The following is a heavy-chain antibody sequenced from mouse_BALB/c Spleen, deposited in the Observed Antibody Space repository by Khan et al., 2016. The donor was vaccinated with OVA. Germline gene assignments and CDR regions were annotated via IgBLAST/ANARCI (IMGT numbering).Heavy chain of an antibody. D-gene: IGHD2-3*01. CDR1: GHAFSDYW. CDR2: IYPGDGNT. J-gene: IGHJ3*01. CDR3: AIEGYDGYYRAWFAF. Sequence: QVQLQQSGAELVRPGSSVKISCKASGHAFSDYWMNWVKQRPGQGLEWIGQIYPGDGNTNYNGKFKDKATLNVDKSSSTAYMQLSSLTSEDSAVYFSAIEGYDGYYRAWFAFWGQGTLVTVSA. V-gene: IGHV1-80*01.